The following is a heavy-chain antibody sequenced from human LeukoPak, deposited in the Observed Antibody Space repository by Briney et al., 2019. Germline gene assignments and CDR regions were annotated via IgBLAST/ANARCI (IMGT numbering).Heavy chain of an antibody. D-gene: IGHD6-19*01. CDR3: ARDRDYSSFDS. CDR2: MNQDGSKE. CDR1: GVTFSSYW. Sequence: PGGSLRLSCAASGVTFSSYWMSWVRQAPGAGLEWVANMNQDGSKENYVDSVRGRFTISRDNAKNSLYLQMNSLRAEDTAVYYCARDRDYSSFDSWGQGTLVTVSS. V-gene: IGHV3-7*01. J-gene: IGHJ4*02.